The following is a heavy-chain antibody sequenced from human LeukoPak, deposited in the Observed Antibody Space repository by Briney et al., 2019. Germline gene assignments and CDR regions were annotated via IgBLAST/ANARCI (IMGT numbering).Heavy chain of an antibody. CDR2: ISAYNGNT. CDR3: ARDRPGYCSGGSCYADY. CDR1: GYTFTSYG. D-gene: IGHD2-15*01. Sequence: ASVKVSCKASGYTFTSYGISWVRQAPGQGLEWMGWISAYNGNTNYAQKLQGRVTMTTGTSTSTAYMELRSLRSDDTAVYYCARDRPGYCSGGSCYADYWGQGTLVTVSS. V-gene: IGHV1-18*01. J-gene: IGHJ4*02.